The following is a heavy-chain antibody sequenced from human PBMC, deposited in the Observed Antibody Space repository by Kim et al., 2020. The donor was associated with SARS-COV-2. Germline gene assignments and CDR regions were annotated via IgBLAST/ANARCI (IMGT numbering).Heavy chain of an antibody. CDR1: GGSISSGGYY. J-gene: IGHJ4*02. Sequence: SETLSLTCTVSGGSISSGGYYWSWIRQHPGKGLEWIGYIYYSGSTYYNPSLKSRVTISVDTSKNQFSLKLSSVTAADTAVYYCARSFGSIVATTLDYWGQGTLVTVSS. CDR2: IYYSGST. D-gene: IGHD5-12*01. CDR3: ARSFGSIVATTLDY. V-gene: IGHV4-31*03.